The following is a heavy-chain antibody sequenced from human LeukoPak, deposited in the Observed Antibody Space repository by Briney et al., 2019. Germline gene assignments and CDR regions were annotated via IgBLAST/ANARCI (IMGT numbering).Heavy chain of an antibody. D-gene: IGHD2-21*01. CDR1: GFTLSGHS. CDR3: ARYSHCGGDCYDAFDI. CDR2: IYYSGST. Sequence: GSLRLSCAATGFTLSGHSMNWIRQPPGKGLEWIGYIYYSGSTNYNPSLKSRVTISVDTSKNQFSLKLSSVTAADTAVYYCARYSHCGGDCYDAFDIWGQGTMVTVSS. V-gene: IGHV4-59*11. J-gene: IGHJ3*02.